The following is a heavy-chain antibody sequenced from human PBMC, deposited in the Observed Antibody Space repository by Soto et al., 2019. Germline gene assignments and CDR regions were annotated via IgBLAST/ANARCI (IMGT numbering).Heavy chain of an antibody. J-gene: IGHJ4*02. V-gene: IGHV3-33*01. CDR3: ARDRYEYCSGGSCHPDAY. CDR1: GFTFSSYG. CDR2: IWYDGSNK. Sequence: PGGSLRLSCAASGFTFSSYGMHWVRQAPGKGLEWVAVIWYDGSNKYYADSVKGRFTISRDNSKNTLYLQMNSLRAEDTAVYYCARDRYEYCSGGSCHPDAYWGQETLVTVSS. D-gene: IGHD2-15*01.